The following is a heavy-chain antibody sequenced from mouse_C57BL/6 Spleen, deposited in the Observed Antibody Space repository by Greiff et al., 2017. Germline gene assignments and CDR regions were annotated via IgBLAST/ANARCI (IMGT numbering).Heavy chain of an antibody. CDR1: GFSLTSYG. D-gene: IGHD1-1*01. CDR3: ARDYYGSRAMDY. V-gene: IGHV2-2*01. J-gene: IGHJ4*01. CDR2: LWSGGST. Sequence: QVQLKESGPGLVQPSQSLSITCTVSGFSLTSYGVHWVRQSPGKGLEWLGVLWSGGSTDYNAAFISRLSISKDNSKSQVFFKMNSLQADDTAIYYWARDYYGSRAMDYWGQGTSVTVSS.